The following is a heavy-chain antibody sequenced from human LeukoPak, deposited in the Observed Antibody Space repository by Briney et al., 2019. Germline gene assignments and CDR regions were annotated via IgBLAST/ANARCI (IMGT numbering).Heavy chain of an antibody. D-gene: IGHD2-8*01. CDR3: ARSAGHCSNGICFTDYYMDV. CDR2: INCNSGDA. V-gene: IGHV1-2*02. J-gene: IGHJ6*03. CDR1: GYSFTEHY. Sequence: ASVKVSCKASGYSFTEHYIYWVRQAPGQGLEWVGRINCNSGDANSARKFQGRVTMTRDTSVSTAYMDLSRVTSDDSAVYFCARSAGHCSNGICFTDYYMDVWGRGTTVTVSS.